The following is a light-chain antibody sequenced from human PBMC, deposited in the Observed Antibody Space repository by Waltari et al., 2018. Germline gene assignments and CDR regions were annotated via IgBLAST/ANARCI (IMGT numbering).Light chain of an antibody. J-gene: IGKJ4*01. CDR1: QIISTW. CDR3: QQYNDFSSLT. V-gene: IGKV1-5*03. Sequence: DTQLTQSPSTLSASVGDRVTITCRASQIISTWLVWYQQKPGKAPKLLIYKASSLESGVPSRFSGSGSGTEFTLTISSLQPDDFATYYCQQYNDFSSLTFGGGTKVEIE. CDR2: KAS.